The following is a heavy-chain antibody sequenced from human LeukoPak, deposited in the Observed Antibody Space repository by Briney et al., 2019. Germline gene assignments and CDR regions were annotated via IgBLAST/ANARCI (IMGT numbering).Heavy chain of an antibody. D-gene: IGHD6-6*01. V-gene: IGHV1-69*04. J-gene: IGHJ4*02. Sequence: SVKVSCKASGGTFSSYAISWVRQAPGQGLEWMGRIIPILGIANYAQKLQGRVTMTTDTSTSTAYMDLRSLRSDDTAVYYCARDLGYSSSSATPLDYWGQGTLVTVSS. CDR3: ARDLGYSSSSATPLDY. CDR1: GGTFSSYA. CDR2: IIPILGIA.